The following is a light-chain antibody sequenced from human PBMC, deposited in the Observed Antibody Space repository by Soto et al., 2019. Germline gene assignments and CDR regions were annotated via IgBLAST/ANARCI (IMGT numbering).Light chain of an antibody. CDR2: LNSDGSH. V-gene: IGLV4-69*01. Sequence: QLVLTQSPSASASLGASVRLTCTLSSGHSSYAIAWHQQQPEKGPRYLMKLNSDGSHNKGDGIPDRFSGSSSGAERYLTISSLKSEDEADYYCKTWGTGIRVFGGGTKLTVL. CDR3: KTWGTGIRV. CDR1: SGHSSYA. J-gene: IGLJ3*02.